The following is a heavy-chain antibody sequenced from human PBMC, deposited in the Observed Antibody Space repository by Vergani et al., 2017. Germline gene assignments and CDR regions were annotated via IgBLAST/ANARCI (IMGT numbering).Heavy chain of an antibody. J-gene: IGHJ6*02. V-gene: IGHV3-23*01. CDR3: ATGLLLPYCSGGSCYTGLYYYGMDV. D-gene: IGHD2-15*01. Sequence: EVQLLESGGGLVQPGGSLRLSCAASGFTFSSYAMSWVRQAPGKGREWVSAISGSGGSTYYADSVKGRFTISRDNSKNTLYMQMNSLRAEDTAVYYCATGLLLPYCSGGSCYTGLYYYGMDVWGQGTTVTVSS. CDR1: GFTFSSYA. CDR2: ISGSGGST.